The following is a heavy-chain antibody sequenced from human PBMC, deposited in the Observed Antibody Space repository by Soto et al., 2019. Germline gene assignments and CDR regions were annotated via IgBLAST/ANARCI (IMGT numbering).Heavy chain of an antibody. CDR2: IYYGGST. D-gene: IGHD2-2*01. CDR1: GGSISSSSYY. CDR3: ARGGNYQPYYYYYYHMDV. J-gene: IGHJ6*03. V-gene: IGHV4-39*07. Sequence: PSETLSLTCTVSGGSISSSSYYWGWIRQPPGKGLEWIGSIYYGGSTYYNQSLKSRVTISVDTSNNQFSLRLSSVTAADTVFYYCARGGNYQPYYYYYYHMDVWGKGTTDTVSS.